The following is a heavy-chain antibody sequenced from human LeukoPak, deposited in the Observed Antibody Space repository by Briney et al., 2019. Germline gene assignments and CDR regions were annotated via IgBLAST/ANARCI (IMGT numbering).Heavy chain of an antibody. CDR1: GFSITDWP. Sequence: GGSLRLSCAASGFSITDWPLSWVRQAPGKGLEWVSAISNSGGSTYYADSVKGRFTISRDNSKNTLYLQMNSLRAEDTAVYYCAKDLSSLGDLSFDYWGQGTLVTVSS. V-gene: IGHV3-23*01. CDR2: ISNSGGST. CDR3: AKDLSSLGDLSFDY. J-gene: IGHJ4*02. D-gene: IGHD3-16*02.